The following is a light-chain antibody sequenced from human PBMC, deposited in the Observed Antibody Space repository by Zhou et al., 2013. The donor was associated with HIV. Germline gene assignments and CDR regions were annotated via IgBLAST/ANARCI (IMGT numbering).Light chain of an antibody. CDR3: QQRSNWPPGLT. J-gene: IGKJ4*01. CDR1: QSVXGY. CDR2: DAS. Sequence: EIVLTQSPATLSLSPGERATLSCRASQSVXGYLAWYQQKPGQAPRLLIYDASNRATGIPARFSGSGSGTDFTLTISSLEPEDFAVYYCQQRSNWPPGLTFGGGTKVEIK. V-gene: IGKV3-11*01.